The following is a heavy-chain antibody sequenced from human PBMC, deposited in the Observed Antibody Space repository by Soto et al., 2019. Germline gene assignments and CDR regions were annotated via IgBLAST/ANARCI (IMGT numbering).Heavy chain of an antibody. CDR1: GFTFSSYS. Sequence: EVQLVESGGGLVKPGGSLRLSCAASGFTFSSYSMNWVRQAPGKGLEWVSSISSSSSYIYYADSVKGRFTISRDNAKNSLYLQMNSLRAEDTAVYYCARDSSIFGVVIMFWGQGTLVTVSS. CDR2: ISSSSSYI. D-gene: IGHD3-3*01. J-gene: IGHJ4*02. CDR3: ARDSSIFGVVIMF. V-gene: IGHV3-21*01.